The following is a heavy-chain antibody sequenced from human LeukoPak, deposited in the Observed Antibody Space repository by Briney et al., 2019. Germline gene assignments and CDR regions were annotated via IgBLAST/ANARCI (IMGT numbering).Heavy chain of an antibody. CDR3: ARDSTMTDGMDV. Sequence: ASVKVSCTASGYTFTSYYMHWVRQAPGQGLEWMGIINPSGGSTRYAQKFQGRVTMTRDTSTSTVYMELSSLRSEDTAVYYCARDSTMTDGMDVWGKGTTVTVSS. V-gene: IGHV1-46*01. CDR2: INPSGGST. D-gene: IGHD2-2*01. J-gene: IGHJ6*04. CDR1: GYTFTSYY.